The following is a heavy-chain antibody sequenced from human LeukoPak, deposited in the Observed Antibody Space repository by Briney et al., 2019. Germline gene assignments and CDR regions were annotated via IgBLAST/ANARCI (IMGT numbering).Heavy chain of an antibody. Sequence: SETLSLTCTVSGGSISSYYWSWIRQPAGKGLEWVGRIYTSGSTNYNPSLKSRVTMSVATSKNQFSLKLSSVTAADTAVYYCARASRYQLLEQWDAFDIWGQGTMVTVSS. CDR3: ARASRYQLLEQWDAFDI. CDR2: IYTSGST. J-gene: IGHJ3*02. CDR1: GGSISSYY. V-gene: IGHV4-4*07. D-gene: IGHD2-2*01.